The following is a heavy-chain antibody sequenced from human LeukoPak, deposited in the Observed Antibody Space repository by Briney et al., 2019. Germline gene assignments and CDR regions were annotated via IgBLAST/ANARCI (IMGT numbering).Heavy chain of an antibody. CDR3: AREGGSVYYYFDY. J-gene: IGHJ4*02. CDR1: GFTVSSNY. Sequence: GGSLSLSCAASGFTVSSNYMSWVGQSPGKGLARGSVIHSGGSTYYADSVKGRFTISRDNSKNTLYLQMNSLRAEDTAVYYRAREGGSVYYYFDYWGQGTLVTVSS. D-gene: IGHD3-22*01. V-gene: IGHV3-53*01. CDR2: IHSGGST.